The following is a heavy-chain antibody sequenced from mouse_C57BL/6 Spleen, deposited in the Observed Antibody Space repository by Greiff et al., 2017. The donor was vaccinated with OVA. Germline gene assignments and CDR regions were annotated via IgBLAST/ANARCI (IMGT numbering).Heavy chain of an antibody. V-gene: IGHV7-3*01. Sequence: EVKLMESGGGLVQPGGSLSLSCAASGFTFTDYYMSWVRQPPGKALEWLGFIRNKANGYTTEYSASVKGRFTISRDNSQSILYLQMNALRAEDSATYYCARSHFYGSGFAYWGQGTLVTVSA. J-gene: IGHJ3*01. CDR2: IRNKANGYTT. CDR3: ARSHFYGSGFAY. D-gene: IGHD1-1*01. CDR1: GFTFTDYY.